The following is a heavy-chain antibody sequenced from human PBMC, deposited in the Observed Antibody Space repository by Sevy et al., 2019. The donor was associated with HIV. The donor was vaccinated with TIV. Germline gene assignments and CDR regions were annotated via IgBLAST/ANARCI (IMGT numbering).Heavy chain of an antibody. J-gene: IGHJ4*02. CDR2: IIPILGTV. CDR3: ARGGVNGWYYFDY. V-gene: IGHV1-69*13. Sequence: ASVKVSCKASGGTFSSYGISWVRQAPGQGLEWMGGIIPILGTVNYAQKFQGRVTITADESRKKAYMKLSSRRSEDTAVYYCARGGVNGWYYFDYWGQETLVTVSS. D-gene: IGHD6-19*01. CDR1: GGTFSSYG.